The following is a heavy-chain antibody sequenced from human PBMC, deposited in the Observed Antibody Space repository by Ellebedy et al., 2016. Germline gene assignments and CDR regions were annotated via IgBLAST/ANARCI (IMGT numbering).Heavy chain of an antibody. V-gene: IGHV3-23*01. CDR2: ISGSGGST. CDR1: GFTFSSYA. D-gene: IGHD6-13*01. J-gene: IGHJ4*02. Sequence: GESLKISXAASGFTFSSYAMSWVRQAPGKGLEWVSAISGSGGSTYYADSVKGRFTISRDNSKNTLYLQMNSLRAEDTAVYYCAKTPYSSSWYALADYWGQGTLVTVSS. CDR3: AKTPYSSSWYALADY.